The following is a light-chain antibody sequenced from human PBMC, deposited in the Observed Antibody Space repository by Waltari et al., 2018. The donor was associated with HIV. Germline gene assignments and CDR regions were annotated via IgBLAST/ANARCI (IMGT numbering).Light chain of an antibody. Sequence: QSVLTQPPSVSGAPGQRVTISCTGSSSNIGAGYDVHWYQQLPGTAPKLLIYGNSKQPSGVPDRFSGAKSGTSASLAITGLQAEDEADYYCQSYDSSLSGPWVFGGGTKLTVL. J-gene: IGLJ3*02. CDR3: QSYDSSLSGPWV. CDR2: GNS. V-gene: IGLV1-40*01. CDR1: SSNIGAGYD.